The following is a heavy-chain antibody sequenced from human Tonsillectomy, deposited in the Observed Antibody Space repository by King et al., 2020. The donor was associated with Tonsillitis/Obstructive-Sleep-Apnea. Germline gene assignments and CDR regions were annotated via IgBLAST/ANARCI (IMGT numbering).Heavy chain of an antibody. V-gene: IGHV1-69*10. J-gene: IGHJ4*02. D-gene: IGHD3-22*01. CDR3: ARGGSGYYYFGY. CDR1: GGTFSGYA. CDR2: IIPILGIA. Sequence: VQLVQSGAEVKKPGSSVKVSCKASGGTFSGYAISWVRQAPGQGLEWMGGIIPILGIANYAQKFQGRVTITADKSTSTAYMELSSLRSEDTAVYYCARGGSGYYYFGYWGQGTLVTVSS.